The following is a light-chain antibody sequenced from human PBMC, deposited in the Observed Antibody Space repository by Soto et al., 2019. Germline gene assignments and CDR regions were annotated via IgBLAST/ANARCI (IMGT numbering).Light chain of an antibody. CDR2: GAS. CDR3: QQRDSWWT. J-gene: IGKJ1*01. V-gene: IGKV3-11*01. Sequence: EIVLTQSPATLSLSPGEGATLSCRASQSVSTDLAWYQHKPGQAPRLLIYGASNRATGVAARFSGSGSGTDFTLTISSLEPEDSAVYYCQQRDSWWTFGQGTKVEI. CDR1: QSVSTD.